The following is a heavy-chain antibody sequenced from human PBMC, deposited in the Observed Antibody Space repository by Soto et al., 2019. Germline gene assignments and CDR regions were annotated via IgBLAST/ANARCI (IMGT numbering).Heavy chain of an antibody. D-gene: IGHD5-18*01. Sequence: PSETLSLTCAVYGGSFSAYYWSWVRQPPGKGLEWIGEIIHSESTKYNPSLKSRVTISVDTSKNQFSLKLSSVTAADTAVYYCARGRTRIQLWTREYYYYGMDVWGQGTTVTVSS. V-gene: IGHV4-34*01. CDR3: ARGRTRIQLWTREYYYYGMDV. CDR1: GGSFSAYY. J-gene: IGHJ6*02. CDR2: IIHSEST.